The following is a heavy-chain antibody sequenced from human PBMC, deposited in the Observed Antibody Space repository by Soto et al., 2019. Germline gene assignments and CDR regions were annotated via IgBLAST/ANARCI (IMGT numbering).Heavy chain of an antibody. CDR3: ARVLGYNSSWWRHTAFDI. V-gene: IGHV1-18*01. Sequence: ASVKVSCKTSGYTFTNYGISWVRQAPGQGLEWMGWISAHTGNTNSAQKFQGRVTMTTDTSTSTAYMELRSLRSDDTAVYYCARVLGYNSSWWRHTAFDIWGQGTMVTVSS. CDR1: GYTFTNYG. J-gene: IGHJ3*02. D-gene: IGHD6-13*01. CDR2: ISAHTGNT.